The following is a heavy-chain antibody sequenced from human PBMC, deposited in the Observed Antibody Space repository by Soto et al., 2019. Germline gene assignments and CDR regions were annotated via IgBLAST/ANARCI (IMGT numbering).Heavy chain of an antibody. J-gene: IGHJ6*02. CDR3: ARDTGITMVRGAPSGYYYYGMDV. D-gene: IGHD3-10*01. V-gene: IGHV3-33*01. CDR1: GFTFSSYG. Sequence: PGGSLRLSCAASGFTFSSYGMHWVRQAPGKGLEWVAVIWYDGSNKYYADSVKGRFTISRDNSKNTLYLQMNSLRAEDTAVYYCARDTGITMVRGAPSGYYYYGMDVWGQGTTVTVSS. CDR2: IWYDGSNK.